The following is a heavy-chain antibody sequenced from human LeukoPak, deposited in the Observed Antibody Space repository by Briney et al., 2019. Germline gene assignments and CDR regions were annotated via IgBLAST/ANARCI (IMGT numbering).Heavy chain of an antibody. J-gene: IGHJ4*02. Sequence: GGSLRLSCAASRFTFSSYGMHWVRQAPGKGLEWVAVISYDGSSKYYADSVKGRFTISRDNSKNTLYLQMNSLRAEDTAVYYCAKDPYPSYYYDSSGYYPNWGQGTLVTVSS. CDR2: ISYDGSSK. CDR3: AKDPYPSYYYDSSGYYPN. CDR1: RFTFSSYG. V-gene: IGHV3-30*18. D-gene: IGHD3-22*01.